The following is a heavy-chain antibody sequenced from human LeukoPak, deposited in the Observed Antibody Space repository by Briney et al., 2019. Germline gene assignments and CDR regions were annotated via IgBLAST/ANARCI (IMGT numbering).Heavy chain of an antibody. D-gene: IGHD1-26*01. CDR2: ISAYNGDT. J-gene: IGHJ4*02. CDR3: ARVVTSLVGANFDY. CDR1: GYTFTSYD. V-gene: IGHV1-18*01. Sequence: GASVKVSCKASGYTFTSYDINWVRQAPGQALEWMGWISAYNGDTNYAQKLQGRVTMTSDTSTSTAYMELRSLRSDDTAVYYCARVVTSLVGANFDYWGQGTLVTVSS.